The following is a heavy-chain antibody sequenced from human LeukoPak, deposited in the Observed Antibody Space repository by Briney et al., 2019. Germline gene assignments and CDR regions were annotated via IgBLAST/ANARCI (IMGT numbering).Heavy chain of an antibody. V-gene: IGHV4-4*07. CDR2: IYNTGST. D-gene: IGHD5-18*01. CDR3: AREVAVSRYGLDY. CDR1: GGSISSYY. Sequence: SETLSLTCNVSGGSISSYYWTWIRQSAGKGLEWIGRIYNTGSTNYDPSLKSRVTMSIDTSKSQFSLNLTSVTAADTAVYYCAREVAVSRYGLDYWGQGILVTVSS. J-gene: IGHJ4*02.